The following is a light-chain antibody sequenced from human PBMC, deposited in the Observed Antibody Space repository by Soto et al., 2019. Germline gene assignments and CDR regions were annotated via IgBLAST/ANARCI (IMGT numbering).Light chain of an antibody. CDR1: QSVSNNY. CDR2: AAS. Sequence: EIVMTQSPATLSVSPGERATLSCRASQSVSNNYLAWYQQTPGQAPMLLIYAASNRATGIPGRFSGSGSATYFTPTIIRLEPEDLAVYYCQQYDISPWTFGQGTKVDIK. J-gene: IGKJ1*01. CDR3: QQYDISPWT. V-gene: IGKV3-20*01.